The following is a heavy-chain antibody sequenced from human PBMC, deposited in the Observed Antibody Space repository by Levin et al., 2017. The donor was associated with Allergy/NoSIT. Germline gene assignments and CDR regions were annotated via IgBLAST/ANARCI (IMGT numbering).Heavy chain of an antibody. Sequence: SCAASGFTFSNAWMSWVRQAPGKGLEWVGRIKSKTDGGTTDYAAPVKGRFTISRDDSKNTLYLQMNSLKTEDTAVYYCTTDSPGYYDILTGYYHYFDYWGQGTLVTVSS. D-gene: IGHD3-9*01. J-gene: IGHJ4*02. CDR3: TTDSPGYYDILTGYYHYFDY. CDR1: GFTFSNAW. CDR2: IKSKTDGGTT. V-gene: IGHV3-15*01.